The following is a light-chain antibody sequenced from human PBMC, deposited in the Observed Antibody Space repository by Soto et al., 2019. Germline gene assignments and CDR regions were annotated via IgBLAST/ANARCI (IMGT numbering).Light chain of an antibody. Sequence: VLTQSPGTLSLSPGDRATLYCRASQSLTWNYLAWYQSKPGQPPRLLVYGVSARATGVPDRFSGSGSGTDFTLTISRLESEDFAVYYCQQYDVPLFTFGQGTKLEIK. CDR2: GVS. CDR1: QSLTWNY. V-gene: IGKV3-20*01. CDR3: QQYDVPLFT. J-gene: IGKJ2*01.